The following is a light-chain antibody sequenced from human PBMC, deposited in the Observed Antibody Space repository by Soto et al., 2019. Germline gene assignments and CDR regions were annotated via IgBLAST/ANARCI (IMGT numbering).Light chain of an antibody. CDR3: QHYHSYPWT. V-gene: IGKV1-8*01. CDR2: AAS. CDR1: QAISNY. Sequence: AIRMTQSPSSLSASTGDRVTITCRASQAISNYLVWYQQKPGKAPKVLIHAASTLQGGVSSRVSGSGSGTDFTLTINGLQSEDFATYFCQHYHSYPWTFGQGTKVEV. J-gene: IGKJ1*01.